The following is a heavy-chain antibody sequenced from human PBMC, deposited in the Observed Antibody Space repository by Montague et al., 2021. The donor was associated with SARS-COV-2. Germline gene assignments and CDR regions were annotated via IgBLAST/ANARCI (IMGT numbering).Heavy chain of an antibody. CDR1: GFSISSGYY. J-gene: IGHJ4*02. CDR2: RYQNGAT. Sequence: ETLSLTCSVSGFSISSGYYWGWIRQTPVKGLEWIGSRYQNGATXXSPXXXRPVTILLDTSKNQFSLSLTSVTAADTAVYYCARSGVGIFDFSYFDSWGQGSLVIVSS. D-gene: IGHD3-3*01. CDR3: ARSGVGIFDFSYFDS. V-gene: IGHV4-38-2*02.